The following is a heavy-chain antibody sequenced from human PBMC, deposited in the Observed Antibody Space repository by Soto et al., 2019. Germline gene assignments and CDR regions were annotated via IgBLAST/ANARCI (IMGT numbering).Heavy chain of an antibody. J-gene: IGHJ3*02. CDR2: IIPIFGTA. CDR3: ARDSLFFYGGNSGRAFDI. V-gene: IGHV1-69*13. D-gene: IGHD4-17*01. Sequence: SVKVSCKASGGTFSSYAISWVRQAPGQGLEWMGGIIPIFGTANYAQKFQGRVTITADESTSTAYMELSSLRSEDTAVYYCARDSLFFYGGNSGRAFDIWGQGTMVTVSS. CDR1: GGTFSSYA.